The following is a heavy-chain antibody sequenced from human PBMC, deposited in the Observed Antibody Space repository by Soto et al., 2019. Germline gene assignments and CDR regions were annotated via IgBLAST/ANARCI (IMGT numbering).Heavy chain of an antibody. CDR2: IVPIFGTT. Sequence: SVKVSCKVCGGVFRRYAISWVRQAPGQGREWLGGIVPIFGTTNYAQKFQGRVTIVADESTSTAYMDLSSLRSDDTAVYYCARPDEGSYHSNNHYSYALEVWGQGTTVTVSS. CDR1: GGVFRRYA. J-gene: IGHJ6*02. D-gene: IGHD3-16*02. CDR3: ARPDEGSYHSNNHYSYALEV. V-gene: IGHV1-69*13.